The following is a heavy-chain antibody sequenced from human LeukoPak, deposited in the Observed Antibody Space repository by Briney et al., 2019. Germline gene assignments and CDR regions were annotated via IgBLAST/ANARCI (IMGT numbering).Heavy chain of an antibody. CDR2: ISAYNGNT. D-gene: IGHD2-15*01. Sequence: ASVKVSCKASGYTFTSYGISWVRQAPGQGLEWMGWISAYNGNTNYAQELQGRVTMTTDTSTSTAYMELRSLRSDDTAVYYCARDRARGGPDAFDIWGQGTMVTVSS. V-gene: IGHV1-18*01. J-gene: IGHJ3*02. CDR3: ARDRARGGPDAFDI. CDR1: GYTFTSYG.